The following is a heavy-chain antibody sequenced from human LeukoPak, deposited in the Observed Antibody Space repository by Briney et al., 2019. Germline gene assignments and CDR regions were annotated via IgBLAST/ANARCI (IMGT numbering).Heavy chain of an antibody. J-gene: IGHJ4*02. CDR2: ISRNGVAT. D-gene: IGHD5-12*01. CDR3: AKAGYSGYDYALDY. Sequence: GGSLRLSCEASGLSIGDYTMHWVRQVPGKGLEWVSLISRNGVATKYADSVRGRFIVSRDNSKNSLYLQMNSLSTEDTALYYCAKAGYSGYDYALDYWGQGTLVTVSS. V-gene: IGHV3-43*01. CDR1: GLSIGDYT.